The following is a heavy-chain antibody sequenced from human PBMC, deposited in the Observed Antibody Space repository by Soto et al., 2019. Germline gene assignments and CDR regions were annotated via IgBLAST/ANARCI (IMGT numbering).Heavy chain of an antibody. CDR1: GYTFTNYW. CDR3: AASIFYYGMDV. V-gene: IGHV5-51*01. CDR2: IYPGDSDT. Sequence: ESLKLSCKGSGYTFTNYWIVLVRQMPGKGLEWMGIIYPGDSDTKYNPSFQGQVTISADKSITTTYLQWSSLKASDTAIYYCAASIFYYGMDVWGQGTTVTVSS. J-gene: IGHJ6*02.